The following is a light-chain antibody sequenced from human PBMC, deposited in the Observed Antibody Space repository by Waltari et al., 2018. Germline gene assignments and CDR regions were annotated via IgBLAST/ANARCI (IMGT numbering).Light chain of an antibody. CDR3: QQSYSTLFT. J-gene: IGKJ3*01. Sequence: DIQMTQSPSSLSASVGDRVTIPCRASQSISSYLNWYQQKPGKAPKLLIYAASSLQSGVPSRFSGSRSGTDFTLTISSLQPEDFATYYCQQSYSTLFTFGPGTKVDIK. V-gene: IGKV1-39*01. CDR2: AAS. CDR1: QSISSY.